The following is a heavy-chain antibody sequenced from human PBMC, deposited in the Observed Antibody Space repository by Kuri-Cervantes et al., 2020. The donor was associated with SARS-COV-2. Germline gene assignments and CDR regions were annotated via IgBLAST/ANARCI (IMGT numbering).Heavy chain of an antibody. CDR1: GFTFSSYS. D-gene: IGHD7-27*01. CDR2: ISSSSSYI. J-gene: IGHJ4*02. CDR3: ARDLLGFFDY. Sequence: GESLKISCAASGFTFSSYSMNWVRQAPGKGLEWVSSISSSSSYIYYADSVKGRFTISRDNSKNTLYLQMNSLRAEDTAVYYCARDLLGFFDYWGQGTLVTVSS. V-gene: IGHV3-21*01.